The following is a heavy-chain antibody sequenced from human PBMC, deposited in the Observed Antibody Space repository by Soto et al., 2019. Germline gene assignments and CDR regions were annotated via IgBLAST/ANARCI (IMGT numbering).Heavy chain of an antibody. Sequence: EVQLLESGGGLVQPGGSLRLSCAASGFTFSSFAMTWVRQAPGKGLEWVSSLTGSGDSTYYADSVKGRFTISRDNSNNTLYLQMNSLRADDTALYYCAKGTAVITGDMAYWGQGTLVIVSS. CDR1: GFTFSSFA. CDR3: AKGTAVITGDMAY. CDR2: LTGSGDST. D-gene: IGHD4-17*01. V-gene: IGHV3-23*01. J-gene: IGHJ4*02.